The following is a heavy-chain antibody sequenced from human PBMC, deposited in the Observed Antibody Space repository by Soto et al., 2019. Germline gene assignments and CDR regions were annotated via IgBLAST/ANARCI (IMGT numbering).Heavy chain of an antibody. V-gene: IGHV4-59*12. J-gene: IGHJ6*02. CDR3: ARDWWEREGYVMDV. Sequence: PSETLSLTCTVSGGSMISYYWSWIRQPPGKELQYIGYIYYSGSTNYNPSLKSRVTISDDTSTNQFSLTLSSVTAADTAVYYCARDWWEREGYVMDVLGQGTTVTVSS. CDR2: IYYSGST. CDR1: GGSMISYY. D-gene: IGHD1-26*01.